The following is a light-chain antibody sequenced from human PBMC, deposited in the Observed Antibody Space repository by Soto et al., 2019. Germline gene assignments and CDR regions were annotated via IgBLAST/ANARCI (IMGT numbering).Light chain of an antibody. CDR1: SSDVGAYKY. V-gene: IGLV2-14*03. CDR3: SSYTTTSTYV. CDR2: DVS. Sequence: QSALTQPASVSGSPGQSITISCTGTSSDVGAYKYVSWYQQLPGKAPKLMIYDVSNRPSGISSRFSGSKSGNTASLTISGLQAEDEADYYCSSYTTTSTYVFGTGTKLTVL. J-gene: IGLJ1*01.